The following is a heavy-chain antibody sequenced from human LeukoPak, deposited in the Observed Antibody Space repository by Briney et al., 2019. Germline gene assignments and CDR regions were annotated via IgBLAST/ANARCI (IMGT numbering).Heavy chain of an antibody. CDR3: ARVGGIAAAGYELGAFDI. CDR1: GYTFTGYY. V-gene: IGHV1-2*04. D-gene: IGHD6-13*01. J-gene: IGHJ3*02. CDR2: VNPNSGGT. Sequence: ASVKVSCKASGYTFTGYYMHWVRQAPGQGLEWMGWVNPNSGGTNYAQKFQGWVTMTRDTSISTAYMELSRLRSDDTAVYYCARVGGIAAAGYELGAFDIWGQGTMVTVSS.